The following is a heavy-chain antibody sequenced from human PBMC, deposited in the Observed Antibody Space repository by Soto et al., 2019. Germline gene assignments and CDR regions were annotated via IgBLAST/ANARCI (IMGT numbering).Heavy chain of an antibody. CDR1: GYRFSDYW. V-gene: IGHV5-51*01. CDR2: FYPDESRS. D-gene: IGHD3-10*01. Sequence: GESLKISCQGSGYRFSDYWIVWVRQTPGKVLDWMGMFYPDESRSIFSPSFQGQVTFSGDLSVNTAYLQWTSLKASDNGMYYCARDIFWEGFGESNWLEPWGQGTLVTVSS. J-gene: IGHJ5*02. CDR3: ARDIFWEGFGESNWLEP.